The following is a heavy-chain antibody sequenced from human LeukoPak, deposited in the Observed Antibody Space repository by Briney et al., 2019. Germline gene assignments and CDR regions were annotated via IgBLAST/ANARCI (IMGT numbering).Heavy chain of an antibody. CDR2: ISAYNGNT. J-gene: IGHJ5*02. V-gene: IGHV1-18*01. D-gene: IGHD3-3*01. CDR3: AREFADYDFWSGIPPVFDP. CDR1: GYTFTSYG. Sequence: GASVKVSCKASGYTFTSYGISWVRQAPGQGLEWMGWISAYNGNTNYAQKLQGRVTMTTDTSTSTAYMELRSLRSDDTAVYYCAREFADYDFWSGIPPVFDPWGQGTLVTVSS.